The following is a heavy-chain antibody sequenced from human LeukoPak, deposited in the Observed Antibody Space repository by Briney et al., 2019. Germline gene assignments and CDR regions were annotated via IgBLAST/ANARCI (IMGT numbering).Heavy chain of an antibody. V-gene: IGHV3-23*01. D-gene: IGHD2-8*01. J-gene: IGHJ6*02. CDR3: AKDLYRGGGSYGMDV. CDR1: GFTFSSYA. CDR2: ISGSGGST. Sequence: GGSLRLSCAASGFTFSSYAMSWVRQAPGKGLEWVSAISGSGGSTYYADSVKGRFTISRDNSKNTLYLQMNSLRAEDTAVYYCAKDLYRGGGSYGMDVWGQGTTVTVSS.